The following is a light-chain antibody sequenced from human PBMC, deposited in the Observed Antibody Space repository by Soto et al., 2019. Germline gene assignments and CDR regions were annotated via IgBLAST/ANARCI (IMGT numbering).Light chain of an antibody. CDR1: QSISSY. J-gene: IGKJ2*01. CDR3: QQSYTTPYT. Sequence: DIQMTQSPSSLSASVGDRVTITCRASQSISSYLNWYQQKQGKAPKLLIYAASSLQSQVQSRFSGNGSGTDFTLSISSLQPEDFATYYCQQSYTTPYTFGQGTKLEIK. V-gene: IGKV1-39*01. CDR2: AAS.